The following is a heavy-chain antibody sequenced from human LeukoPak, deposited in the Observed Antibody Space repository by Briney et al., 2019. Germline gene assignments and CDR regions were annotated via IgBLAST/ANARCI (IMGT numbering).Heavy chain of an antibody. J-gene: IGHJ4*02. CDR3: AREFGYYGSGSAYGY. CDR1: GFTFSSYS. D-gene: IGHD3-10*01. V-gene: IGHV3-48*04. CDR2: ISSSSSTI. Sequence: GGSLRLSCAASGFTFSSYSMNWVPPSPGERPEWVSYISSSSSTIYYSDSVKGRFTIYRDNAKNSLYLQMNSLRAEDTAVYYCAREFGYYGSGSAYGYWGQGTLVTVSS.